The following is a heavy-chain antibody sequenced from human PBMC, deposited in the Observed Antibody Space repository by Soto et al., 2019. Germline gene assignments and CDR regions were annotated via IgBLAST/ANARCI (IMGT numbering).Heavy chain of an antibody. CDR3: ASEDCGGDCYAAARYGMDV. V-gene: IGHV1-3*01. CDR2: INAGNGNT. CDR1: GYTFTSYA. D-gene: IGHD2-21*02. J-gene: IGHJ6*02. Sequence: QVKLVQSGAEVKKPGASVKVSCKASGYTFTSYAMHWVRQAPGQRLEWMGWINAGNGNTKYSQKFQGRVTITRDTSASTAYMELSSLRSEDTAVYYCASEDCGGDCYAAARYGMDVWGQGTTVTVSS.